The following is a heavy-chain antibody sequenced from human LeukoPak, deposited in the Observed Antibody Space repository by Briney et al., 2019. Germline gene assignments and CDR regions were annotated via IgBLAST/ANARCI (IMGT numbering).Heavy chain of an antibody. V-gene: IGHV3-74*01. D-gene: IGHD3-16*01. CDR3: ASSTLGQLPDY. CDR2: INSDGSST. CDR1: GFTFSSYW. J-gene: IGHJ4*02. Sequence: GGSLRLSCAASGFTFSSYWMHWVRQAPGKGLVWVSRINSDGSSTSYADSVKGRFTISGDNAKNTLYLQMNSLRAEDMAVYYCASSTLGQLPDYWGQGTLVTVSS.